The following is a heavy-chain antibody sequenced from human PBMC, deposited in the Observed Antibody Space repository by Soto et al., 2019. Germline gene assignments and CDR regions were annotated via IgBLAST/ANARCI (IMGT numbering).Heavy chain of an antibody. CDR3: ARDFSSWDDSEFDP. CDR1: GDSVSSNSAA. CDR2: TYYRSKWYN. V-gene: IGHV6-1*01. D-gene: IGHD6-13*01. Sequence: SQTLSLTCAISGDSVSSNSAAWNWIRQSPSRGLEWLGRTYYRSKWYNDYAVSVKSRITINPDTSKNQFSLQICSLKAEDTAVYYCARDFSSWDDSEFDPWGQGTLVTVSS. J-gene: IGHJ5*02.